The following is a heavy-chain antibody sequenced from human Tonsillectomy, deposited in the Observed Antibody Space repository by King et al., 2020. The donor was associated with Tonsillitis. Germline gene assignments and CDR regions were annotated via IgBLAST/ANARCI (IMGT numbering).Heavy chain of an antibody. V-gene: IGHV3-30-3*01. CDR2: ISYDGRNK. J-gene: IGHJ4*02. CDR1: GFTFYNYA. CDR3: ARDSYYGDYVGYVDY. D-gene: IGHD4-17*01. Sequence: QLVQSGGGVVQPGRSLRLSCAASGFTFYNYAMHWVRQAPGKGLEWVAVISYDGRNKYHADSVKGRFTISRDNSKNTLYLQMNSLRAEDTAVYYCARDSYYGDYVGYVDYWGQGTLVTVSS.